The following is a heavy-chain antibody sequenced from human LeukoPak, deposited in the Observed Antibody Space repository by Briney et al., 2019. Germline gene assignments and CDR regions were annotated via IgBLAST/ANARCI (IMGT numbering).Heavy chain of an antibody. Sequence: SVKVSCKASGGTFSSYAISWVRQAPGQGLEWMGRIIPILGIANYAQKFQGRVTMTEDTSTDTAYMELSSLRSEDTAVYYCATAYIAAAGSFDYWGQGTLVTVSS. J-gene: IGHJ4*02. V-gene: IGHV1-69*04. CDR1: GGTFSSYA. CDR3: ATAYIAAAGSFDY. CDR2: IIPILGIA. D-gene: IGHD6-13*01.